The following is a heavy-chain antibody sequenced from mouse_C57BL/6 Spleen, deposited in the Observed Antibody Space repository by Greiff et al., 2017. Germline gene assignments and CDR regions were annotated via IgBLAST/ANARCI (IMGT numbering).Heavy chain of an antibody. Sequence: QVQLKESGPELVKPGASVKISCKASGYAFSSSWMNWVKQRPGKGLEWIGRIYPGDGDTNYNGKFKGKATLTADKSSSTAYMQLSSLTSEDSAVYFCARIQLRPYYYAMDYGGQGTSVTVSS. CDR2: IYPGDGDT. V-gene: IGHV1-82*01. D-gene: IGHD3-2*02. CDR3: ARIQLRPYYYAMDY. J-gene: IGHJ4*01. CDR1: GYAFSSSW.